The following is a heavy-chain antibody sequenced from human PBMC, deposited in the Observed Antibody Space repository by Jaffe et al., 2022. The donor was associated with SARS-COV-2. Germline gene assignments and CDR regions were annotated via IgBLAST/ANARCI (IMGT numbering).Heavy chain of an antibody. Sequence: QVQLVESGGGVVQPGRSLRLSCAASGFTFSSYGMHWVRQAPGKGLEWVAVIWYDGSNKYYADSVKGRFTISRDNSKNTLYLQMNSLRAEDTAVYYCARDHARTGTTLDYFDYWGQGTLVTVSS. CDR1: GFTFSSYG. D-gene: IGHD1-1*01. V-gene: IGHV3-33*01. J-gene: IGHJ4*02. CDR2: IWYDGSNK. CDR3: ARDHARTGTTLDYFDY.